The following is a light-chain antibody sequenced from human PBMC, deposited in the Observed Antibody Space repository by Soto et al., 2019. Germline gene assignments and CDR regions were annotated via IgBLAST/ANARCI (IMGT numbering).Light chain of an antibody. Sequence: EIVLTQSPATLSLSPGERATPSSRASQRVSSSLAWYQQKPGQAPRLLIYDASNRATGIPARFSGSGSGTDFTLTISSLEPEDFAVYYCQQRSNWPSLTFGGGTKVEIK. CDR1: QRVSSS. J-gene: IGKJ4*01. V-gene: IGKV3-11*01. CDR2: DAS. CDR3: QQRSNWPSLT.